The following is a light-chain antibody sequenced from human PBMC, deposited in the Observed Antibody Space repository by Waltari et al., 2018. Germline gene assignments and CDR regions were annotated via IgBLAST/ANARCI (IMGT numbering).Light chain of an antibody. CDR2: AVS. Sequence: QSALTQPASVFGSLGQSVTLSCTGTAPDIGGYDYVSWYQQHSGKAPQLLLFAVSSRPSAISARFSASKSGNTASLTLSGLQTEDEADYHCTSYTSKNTFIFGGGTRLTVL. CDR3: TSYTSKNTFI. J-gene: IGLJ2*01. V-gene: IGLV2-14*03. CDR1: APDIGGYDY.